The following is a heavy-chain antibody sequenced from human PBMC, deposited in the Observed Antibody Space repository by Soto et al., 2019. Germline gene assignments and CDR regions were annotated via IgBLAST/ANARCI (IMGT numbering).Heavy chain of an antibody. CDR2: ITATGDRT. CDR1: GFMFSSYS. J-gene: IGHJ4*02. Sequence: XGSLRLSCADSGFMFSSYSMSWVRQTPGKGLEWVAAITATGDRTYYADSVTGRFTISRDNSKKTHYLQMTSLRAEDTAMYYCATMNGYFEYWGQGTPVTVPS. CDR3: ATMNGYFEY. D-gene: IGHD3-22*01. V-gene: IGHV3-23*01.